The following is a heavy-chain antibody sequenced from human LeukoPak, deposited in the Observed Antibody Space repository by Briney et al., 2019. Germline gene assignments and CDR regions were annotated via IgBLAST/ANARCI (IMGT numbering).Heavy chain of an antibody. CDR3: ARQMTPQGNFDY. Sequence: SGGSLRLSCAASGFTLSNHAMHWVRRATGKGLEWVSAIGTAGDTFYPGSVKGRFTISRENAKNSLYLQMDSLRAEDTAVYYCARQMTPQGNFDYWGQGTLVTVPS. V-gene: IGHV3-13*01. CDR2: IGTAGDT. CDR1: GFTLSNHA. J-gene: IGHJ4*02.